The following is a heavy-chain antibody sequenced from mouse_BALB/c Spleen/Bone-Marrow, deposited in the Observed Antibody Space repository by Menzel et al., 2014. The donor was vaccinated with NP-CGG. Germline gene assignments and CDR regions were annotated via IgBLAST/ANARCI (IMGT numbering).Heavy chain of an antibody. CDR2: IYPGGGYT. V-gene: IGHV1-63*02. CDR3: XXXXXXDY. J-gene: IGHJ2*01. Sequence: VKLMESGAELVRPGTSXKMSCKAAGYTFTNYRLGWVKQRPGHXLEXIGDIYPGGGYTNYNEKFKGKATLTADTSSITAYMQXGSLTSXXXXXXXXXXXXXXDYXGXGTTLTVSS. CDR1: GYTFTNYR.